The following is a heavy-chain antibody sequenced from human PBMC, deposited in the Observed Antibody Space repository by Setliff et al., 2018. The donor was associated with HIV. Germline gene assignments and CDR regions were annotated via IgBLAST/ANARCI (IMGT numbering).Heavy chain of an antibody. CDR3: ARSFSGRYFWSGYYTGPDPKGENAFDI. CDR2: IYSSGST. J-gene: IGHJ3*02. CDR1: GGSISNSNYF. V-gene: IGHV4-39*02. Sequence: PSETLSLTCTVSGGSISNSNYFWGWIRQPPGKGLEWIGRIYSSGSTYYQPSLQGRVSMSIDSSKNHFSLSLRYVTAADTAVYYCARSFSGRYFWSGYYTGPDPKGENAFDIWGQGTMVTVSS. D-gene: IGHD3-3*01.